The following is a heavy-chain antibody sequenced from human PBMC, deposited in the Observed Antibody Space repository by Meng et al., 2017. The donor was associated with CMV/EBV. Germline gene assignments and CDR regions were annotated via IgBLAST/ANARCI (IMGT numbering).Heavy chain of an antibody. Sequence: GESLKISCAASGFTFSSYSMNWVRQAPGKGLEWVSSISSSSSYIYYADSVKDRFTISRDNAKNSLYLQMNSLRAEDTAVYYCARGFSITALSDYWGQGTLVTVSS. CDR2: ISSSSSYI. V-gene: IGHV3-21*01. D-gene: IGHD1-14*01. J-gene: IGHJ4*02. CDR3: ARGFSITALSDY. CDR1: GFTFSSYS.